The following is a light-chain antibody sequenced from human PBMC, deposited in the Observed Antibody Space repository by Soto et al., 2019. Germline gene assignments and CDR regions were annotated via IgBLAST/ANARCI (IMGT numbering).Light chain of an antibody. J-gene: IGLJ2*01. Sequence: QSVLTQPPSASGSAGQSVTISCTGTSSDVGGYNYVSWYQQHPGKAPKLMIYDLYERPSGVPDRFSGSKSGNTASLTVSGLQAEDEADYFCSSYAGSNSVVFGGGTKLTVL. V-gene: IGLV2-8*01. CDR2: DLY. CDR1: SSDVGGYNY. CDR3: SSYAGSNSVV.